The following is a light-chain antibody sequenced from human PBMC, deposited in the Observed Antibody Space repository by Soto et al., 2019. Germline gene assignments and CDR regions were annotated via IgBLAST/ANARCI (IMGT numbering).Light chain of an antibody. Sequence: EIVLTQSPGTLSLSQGERATLSCRASRSVNNNYLAWYQQKPGQAPRLLIYGASSRATGIPDRFSGSGSGTDFTLTISRLEPEDFAVYYCQQYGSSGTFGQGTKVDIK. CDR1: RSVNNNY. CDR2: GAS. J-gene: IGKJ1*01. V-gene: IGKV3-20*01. CDR3: QQYGSSGT.